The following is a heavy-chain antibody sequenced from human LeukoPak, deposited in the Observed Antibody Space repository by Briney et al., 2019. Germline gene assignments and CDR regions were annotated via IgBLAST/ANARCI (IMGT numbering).Heavy chain of an antibody. CDR3: ARDRGGYYGSGSYYEPNWFDP. Sequence: SVKVSCKASGGTFSSYAISWVRQAPGQGLEWMGGIIPIFGTANYAQKFQGRVTITTDESTSTAYMELSSLRSEDTAVYYCARDRGGYYGSGSYYEPNWFDPWGQGTLVTVSS. D-gene: IGHD3-10*01. CDR2: IIPIFGTA. V-gene: IGHV1-69*05. J-gene: IGHJ5*02. CDR1: GGTFSSYA.